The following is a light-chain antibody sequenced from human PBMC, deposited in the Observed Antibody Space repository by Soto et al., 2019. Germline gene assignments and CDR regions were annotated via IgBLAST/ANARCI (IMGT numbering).Light chain of an antibody. CDR3: QQYDSWPLA. CDR1: QSVDSN. J-gene: IGKJ4*01. Sequence: EIVMTQSPGTLSVSTGEGATLSCRASQSVDSNLAWYQQKPGQAPRLLIYGASTRATGIPDRFRGSGSGTEFTLTISSLQSEDFAVYYCQQYDSWPLAFGGGTKVEIK. CDR2: GAS. V-gene: IGKV3D-15*01.